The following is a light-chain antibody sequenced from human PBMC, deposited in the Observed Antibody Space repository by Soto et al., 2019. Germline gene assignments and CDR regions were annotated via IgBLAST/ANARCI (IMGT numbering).Light chain of an antibody. CDR1: SSNIGDNY. Sequence: QSVLTQPPSVSAAPGQKVIISCSGSSSNIGDNYVSWYQQLPGTAPKLLIFDNNQRPSGIPDRFSGSKSGTSATLGITGLQTGDEADYYCGTWDNSLSARVFGGGTKVTVL. CDR2: DNN. J-gene: IGLJ3*02. V-gene: IGLV1-51*01. CDR3: GTWDNSLSARV.